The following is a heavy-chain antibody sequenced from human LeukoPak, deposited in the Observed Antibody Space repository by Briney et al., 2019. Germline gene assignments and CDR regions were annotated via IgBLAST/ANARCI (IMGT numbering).Heavy chain of an antibody. CDR2: ISGSGGST. CDR3: AKDCLHYLGNTHYYYYMDV. J-gene: IGHJ6*03. V-gene: IGHV3-23*01. Sequence: GGSLRLSCAASGFTFSSYAMSWVRQAPGKGLEWVSAISGSGGSTYYADSVKGRFTISRDNSKNTLYLQMNSLRAEDTAVYYCAKDCLHYLGNTHYYYYMDVWGKGTTVTISS. CDR1: GFTFSSYA. D-gene: IGHD4-23*01.